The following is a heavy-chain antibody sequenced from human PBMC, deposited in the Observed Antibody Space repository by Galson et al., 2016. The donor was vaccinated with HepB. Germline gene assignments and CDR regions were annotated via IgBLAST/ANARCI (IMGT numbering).Heavy chain of an antibody. CDR1: GFTFYTFT. D-gene: IGHD4-23*01. J-gene: IGHJ4*02. Sequence: SLRLSCAASGFTFYTFTMHWVRQSPGKGPESVAAISFDGSNRHYADSVRGRFTISRDNPRNTLYLQMDSLTTEDTAVYYCARGEIGPTLDWGQGALVTVSS. CDR2: ISFDGSNR. CDR3: ARGEIGPTLD. V-gene: IGHV3-30-3*01.